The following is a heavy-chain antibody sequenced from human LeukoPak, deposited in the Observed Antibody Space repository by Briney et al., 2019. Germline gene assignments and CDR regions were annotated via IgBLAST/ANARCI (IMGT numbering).Heavy chain of an antibody. CDR1: GFTFSSYA. J-gene: IGHJ4*02. CDR3: ARGAVITMVRGVISAHFDY. CDR2: ISGSGGST. Sequence: PGGSLRLSCAASGFTFSSYAMSWVRQAPGKGLEWVSAISGSGGSTYYADSVKGRFTISRDNSKNTLYLQMNSLRAEDTAVYYCARGAVITMVRGVISAHFDYWGQGTLVTVSS. V-gene: IGHV3-23*01. D-gene: IGHD3-10*01.